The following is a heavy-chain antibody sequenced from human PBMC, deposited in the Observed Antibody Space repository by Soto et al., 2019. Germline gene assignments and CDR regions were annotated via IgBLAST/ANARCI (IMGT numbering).Heavy chain of an antibody. D-gene: IGHD1-26*01. CDR3: AKDSGGSSPAFDY. CDR2: ISYDGSNK. J-gene: IGHJ4*02. Sequence: QVQLVESGGGVVQPGRSLRLSCAASGFTFSSYGMHWVRQAPGKGLEWVAVISYDGSNKYYADSVKGRFTISRDNSKNTLSLQMNSLSAEDTAVYYCAKDSGGSSPAFDYWGQGTLVTVSS. CDR1: GFTFSSYG. V-gene: IGHV3-30*18.